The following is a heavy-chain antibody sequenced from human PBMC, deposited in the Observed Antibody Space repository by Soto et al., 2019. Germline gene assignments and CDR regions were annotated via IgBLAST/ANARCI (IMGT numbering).Heavy chain of an antibody. D-gene: IGHD2-15*01. V-gene: IGHV1-46*01. Sequence: ASVKVSYKASGYTFTRYNVHWVRQAPGQGLEWMAIINPSGGTTYYVQKFGGRVTLTTDTSTSTVYMELSSLRSDDTAVYYCARVRGGGSEYFFDYWGQGXLVTVYS. CDR2: INPSGGTT. CDR3: ARVRGGGSEYFFDY. J-gene: IGHJ4*02. CDR1: GYTFTRYN.